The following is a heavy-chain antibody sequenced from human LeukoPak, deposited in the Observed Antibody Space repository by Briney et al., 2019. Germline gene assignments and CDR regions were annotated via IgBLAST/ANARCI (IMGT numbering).Heavy chain of an antibody. J-gene: IGHJ6*03. CDR2: IKPDGSEK. Sequence: GGSLRLSCAASGITFSSNWMRWVRQAPGKGLEWVANIKPDGSEKYYVDSVKGRFTISRDNAKNSLYLQMNSLRAEDSAVYYCARDGCTSTSCYTRGDVWGKGTMVTVSS. D-gene: IGHD2-2*02. CDR3: ARDGCTSTSCYTRGDV. CDR1: GITFSSNW. V-gene: IGHV3-7*01.